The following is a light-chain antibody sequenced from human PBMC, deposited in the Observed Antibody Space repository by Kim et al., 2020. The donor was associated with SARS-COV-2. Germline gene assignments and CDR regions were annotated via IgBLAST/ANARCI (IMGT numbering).Light chain of an antibody. J-gene: IGLJ2*01. CDR2: GKN. Sequence: VALGQTVRITRQGGSLRIYYATRYQQKPGQAPILVIYGKNNRPSGIPDRFSGSSSGNTASLTITGTQAGDEADYYCNSRDSNDNVVFGGGTQLTVL. CDR1: SLRIYY. V-gene: IGLV3-19*01. CDR3: NSRDSNDNVV.